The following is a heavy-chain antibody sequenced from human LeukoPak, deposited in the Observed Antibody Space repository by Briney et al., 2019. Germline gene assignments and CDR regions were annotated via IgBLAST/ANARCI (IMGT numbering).Heavy chain of an antibody. CDR2: IWYDGSNK. CDR3: ARARGGVAAGSDY. CDR1: GFTFSSYG. V-gene: IGHV3-33*08. J-gene: IGHJ4*02. D-gene: IGHD6-13*01. Sequence: GGSLRLSCAASGFTFSSYGMHWVRQAPGKGLEWVAVIWYDGSNKYYADSVKGRFTISRDNSKNTLYLQMNSLRAEDTAVYYCARARGGVAAGSDYWGQGTLVTVSS.